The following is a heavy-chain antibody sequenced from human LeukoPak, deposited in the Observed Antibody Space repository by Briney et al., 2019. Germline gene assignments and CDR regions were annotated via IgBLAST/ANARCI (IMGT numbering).Heavy chain of an antibody. V-gene: IGHV1-69*13. CDR3: ARDFRHIVVVTAPTYYYGMDV. CDR2: IIPIFGTA. D-gene: IGHD2-21*02. J-gene: IGHJ6*02. Sequence: SVKVSCKASGYTFTSYGISWVRQAPGQGLEWMGGIIPIFGTANYAQKFQGRVTITADESTSTAYMELSSLRSEDTAVYYCARDFRHIVVVTAPTYYYGMDVWGQGTTVTVSS. CDR1: GYTFTSYG.